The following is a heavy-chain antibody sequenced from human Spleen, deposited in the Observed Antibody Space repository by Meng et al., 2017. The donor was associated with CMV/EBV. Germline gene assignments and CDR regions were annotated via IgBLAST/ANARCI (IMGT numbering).Heavy chain of an antibody. CDR2: ISGSGGNT. D-gene: IGHD3-22*01. J-gene: IGHJ4*02. V-gene: IGHV3-23*01. Sequence: GESLKISCAASGFTFSNYAMNWVRQAPGKGLEWVSAISGSGGNTNYADSVKGRFNISRDNSKNTLYLQMNSLRPEDTALYYCARGRYYYDSSGYIDYWGQGTLVTV. CDR3: ARGRYYYDSSGYIDY. CDR1: GFTFSNYA.